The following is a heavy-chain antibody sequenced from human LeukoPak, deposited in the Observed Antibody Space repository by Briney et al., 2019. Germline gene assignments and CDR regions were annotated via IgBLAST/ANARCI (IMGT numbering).Heavy chain of an antibody. Sequence: GGSLRLSCAASGFIFSNYAMSWVRQAPGKGLEWVSGIGKSGDRTFYADSVKGRFTISRDNSKNTLYLQMNSLRAEDTALYYCAKVNRYDSGCNYWGQGTLVTVSS. V-gene: IGHV3-23*01. J-gene: IGHJ4*02. CDR2: IGKSGDRT. D-gene: IGHD3-22*01. CDR1: GFIFSNYA. CDR3: AKVNRYDSGCNY.